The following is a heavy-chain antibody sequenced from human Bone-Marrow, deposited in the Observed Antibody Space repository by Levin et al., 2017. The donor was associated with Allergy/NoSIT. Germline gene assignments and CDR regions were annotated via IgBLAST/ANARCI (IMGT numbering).Heavy chain of an antibody. CDR2: IWYDESNR. Sequence: PGGSLRLSCAASGFTFSSYAMHWVRQAPGKGLEWVAVIWYDESNRNYADSVKGRFTVSRDNSKNMLYLQMNSLRAEDTAVYYCARDYTALVTSHFFDSWGQGSLVTVSS. D-gene: IGHD5-18*01. CDR3: ARDYTALVTSHFFDS. V-gene: IGHV3-33*01. CDR1: GFTFSSYA. J-gene: IGHJ4*02.